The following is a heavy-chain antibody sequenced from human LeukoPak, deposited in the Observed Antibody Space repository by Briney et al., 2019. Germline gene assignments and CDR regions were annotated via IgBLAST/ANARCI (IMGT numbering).Heavy chain of an antibody. J-gene: IGHJ4*02. CDR2: ISSDESST. CDR1: GFTFSSYW. Sequence: GGSLRLSCAASGFTFSSYWMHWVRQAPGEGLVWVSRISSDESSTTYADSVKGRFTISRDNAKNTLYLQMNSLRAKDTAVYYCARVERYCSGTSCYSQDYFDYWGQGTLVTVSS. D-gene: IGHD2-2*01. CDR3: ARVERYCSGTSCYSQDYFDY. V-gene: IGHV3-74*01.